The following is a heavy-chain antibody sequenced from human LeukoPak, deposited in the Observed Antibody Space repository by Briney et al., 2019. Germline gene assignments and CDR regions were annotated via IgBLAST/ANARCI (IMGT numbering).Heavy chain of an antibody. J-gene: IGHJ3*02. CDR2: IKQDGSKK. Sequence: PGRYLRLSRAAAALTFSSYWIGWVRQAPGNGLEWVANIKQDGSKKYYVDSVKGRYTISRDNAKNTLYLQMKSLRAEDTAVYYCARELAGPPQEAFNIWGQGTMVTVSS. CDR3: ARELAGPPQEAFNI. CDR1: ALTFSSYW. V-gene: IGHV3-7*01.